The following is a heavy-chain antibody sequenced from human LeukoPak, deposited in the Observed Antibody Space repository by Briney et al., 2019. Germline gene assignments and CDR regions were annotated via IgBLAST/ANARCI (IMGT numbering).Heavy chain of an antibody. CDR1: GFTVSTNY. Sequence: GGSLRLSCAASGFTVSTNYMSWVRQAPGKGLEWVSIIYTGDTTYYADSVKGRFTVSRDNSKNTLYLQMNSLRVEDTAVYYCARGHPHGWELYLDYWGQGTLVTVSS. CDR3: ARGHPHGWELYLDY. CDR2: IYTGDTT. J-gene: IGHJ4*02. D-gene: IGHD1-26*01. V-gene: IGHV3-53*05.